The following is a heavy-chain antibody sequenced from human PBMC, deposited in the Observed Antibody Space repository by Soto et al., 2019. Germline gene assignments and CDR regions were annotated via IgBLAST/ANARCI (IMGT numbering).Heavy chain of an antibody. CDR1: GYTFTSYY. Sequence: HVQLVRSGGEVKKPGASVKVSCKASGYTFTSYYMHWVRQAPGQGLEWMGIINPSGGSTSYAQKFQGRVTMTRDTSTSTVYMELSSLRSEDTAVYYCARAGPRVAAAGLNHDYYYYYGMDVWGQGTTVTVSS. CDR3: ARAGPRVAAAGLNHDYYYYYGMDV. V-gene: IGHV1-46*01. CDR2: INPSGGST. J-gene: IGHJ6*02. D-gene: IGHD6-13*01.